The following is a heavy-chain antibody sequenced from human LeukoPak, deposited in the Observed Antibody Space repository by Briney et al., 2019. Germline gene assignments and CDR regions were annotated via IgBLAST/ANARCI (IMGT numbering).Heavy chain of an antibody. J-gene: IGHJ4*02. CDR2: ISGSGGST. CDR3: ASGPLSRYGSGSYYKN. Sequence: PGGSLRLSCAASGFTFSSYAMSWVRQAPGKGLEWVSAISGSGGSTYYADSVKGRFTISRGNSKNTLYLQMNSLRAEDTALYYCASGPLSRYGSGSYYKNWGQGTLVTVSS. V-gene: IGHV3-23*01. CDR1: GFTFSSYA. D-gene: IGHD3-10*01.